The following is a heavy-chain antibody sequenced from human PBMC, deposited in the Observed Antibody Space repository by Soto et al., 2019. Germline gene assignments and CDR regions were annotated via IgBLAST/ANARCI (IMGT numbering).Heavy chain of an antibody. J-gene: IGHJ4*02. V-gene: IGHV3-30*18. D-gene: IGHD6-19*01. CDR3: AKVMTEYSGVAIDH. CDR1: GFTFSNFG. Sequence: QVHLLESGGGVVQPGRSLRLSCVGSGFTFSNFGIHWVRQAPGKGLEWLAVVSYDEVNKFYADSVRGRFTISRDTSKDTVYLQIKSLRRDDTAMYFCAKVMTEYSGVAIDHWGQGTLVTVSS. CDR2: VSYDEVNK.